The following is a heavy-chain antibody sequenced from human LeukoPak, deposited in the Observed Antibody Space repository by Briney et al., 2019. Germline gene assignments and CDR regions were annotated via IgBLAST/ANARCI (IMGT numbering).Heavy chain of an antibody. CDR3: TRSVRNGHIDY. Sequence: ASVKVSCKASGYTFTSYGISWVRQATGQGLEWMGWMNPNSGNTGYPQKFQGRVTMTRNTSISTAYMELSSLRFEDTAVYYCTRSVRNGHIDYWGQGTLVTVSS. J-gene: IGHJ4*02. D-gene: IGHD2-21*01. V-gene: IGHV1-8*02. CDR2: MNPNSGNT. CDR1: GYTFTSYG.